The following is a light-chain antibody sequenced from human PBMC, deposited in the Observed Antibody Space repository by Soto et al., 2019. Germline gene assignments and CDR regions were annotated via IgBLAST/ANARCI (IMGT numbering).Light chain of an antibody. CDR1: SSDVGGSNS. CDR2: DVI. J-gene: IGLJ2*01. Sequence: QSALTQPRSVSGSPGQSVTISCTGTSSDVGGSNSVSWYQQYPGKAPKLIIYDVIQRPSGVPDRFSGSRSGNTASLTIFGLQAEDEADYHCCSYVGGYRFVLFGGGTKLTVL. V-gene: IGLV2-11*01. CDR3: CSYVGGYRFVL.